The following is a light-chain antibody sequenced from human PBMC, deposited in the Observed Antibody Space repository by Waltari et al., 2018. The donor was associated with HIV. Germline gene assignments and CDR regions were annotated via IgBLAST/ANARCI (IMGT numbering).Light chain of an antibody. Sequence: SYVLTQPPSVSVAPGQTARITCGGNNIGSKSVHWYRQKPGQAPVVVVYDVSGRPSGIPWRFSGSNSGNTATLTLSRVEAGDEADYYCQVWDSSSHHWVFGGGTKLTVL. CDR2: DVS. CDR3: QVWDSSSHHWV. J-gene: IGLJ3*02. V-gene: IGLV3-21*02. CDR1: NIGSKS.